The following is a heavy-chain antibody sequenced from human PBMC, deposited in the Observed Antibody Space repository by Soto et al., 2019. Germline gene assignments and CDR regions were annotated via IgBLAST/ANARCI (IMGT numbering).Heavy chain of an antibody. CDR3: ARDLDGLHDDTSGPFPRPG. CDR2: IHSSGSI. Sequence: LSLTCTASGGSISSDDYYWSWIRQAPGRGLEWIGYIHSSGSIYYNPSLKSRATMSIDTAGNQFSLKVSSVTVADTAVYYCARDLDGLHDDTSGPFPRPGWGQGTLVTVSS. CDR1: GGSISSDDYY. D-gene: IGHD3-22*01. J-gene: IGHJ1*01. V-gene: IGHV4-30-4*01.